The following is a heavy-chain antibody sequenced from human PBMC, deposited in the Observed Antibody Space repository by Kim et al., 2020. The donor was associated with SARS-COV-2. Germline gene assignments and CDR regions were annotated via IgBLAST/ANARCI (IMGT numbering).Heavy chain of an antibody. CDR3: ARHALPAVIDGAFDY. J-gene: IGHJ4*02. D-gene: IGHD2-2*01. CDR1: GYSFTSYW. CDR2: IYPGDSDT. V-gene: IGHV5-51*01. Sequence: GESLKISCKGSGYSFTSYWIGWVRQMPGKGLEWMGIIYPGDSDTRYSPSFQGQVTISADKSISTAYLQWSSLKASDTAMYYCARHALPAVIDGAFDYWGQGTLVTVSS.